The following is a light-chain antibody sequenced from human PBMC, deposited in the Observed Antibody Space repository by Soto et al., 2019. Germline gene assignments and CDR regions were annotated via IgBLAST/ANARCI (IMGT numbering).Light chain of an antibody. V-gene: IGKV3D-15*01. Sequence: EIVLTQSPGTLSLSPGERVTLSCRASQNVGTNLAWYQHRRGQAPRLLLYGAATRATGIPARFSGRGSGTDFTLSISSLQSEDFAVYFCQQYDTWTWTFGLGTKVDIK. J-gene: IGKJ1*01. CDR2: GAA. CDR3: QQYDTWTWT. CDR1: QNVGTN.